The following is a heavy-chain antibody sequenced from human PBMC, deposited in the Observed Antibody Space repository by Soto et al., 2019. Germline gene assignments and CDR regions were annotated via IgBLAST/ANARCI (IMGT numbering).Heavy chain of an antibody. CDR2: ISYTGRT. V-gene: IGHV4-61*03. CDR3: AREWGLLPYYVMNV. Sequence: SETLSLTCIVSGDSVTSGIYYWTWLRHPPGKGLEWIGYISYTGRTKYNPSLQSRVTISVDTSKNDFSLNLSSVTAADTAVYFCAREWGLLPYYVMNVWGHGTAVTVSS. J-gene: IGHJ6*02. D-gene: IGHD7-27*01. CDR1: GDSVTSGIYY.